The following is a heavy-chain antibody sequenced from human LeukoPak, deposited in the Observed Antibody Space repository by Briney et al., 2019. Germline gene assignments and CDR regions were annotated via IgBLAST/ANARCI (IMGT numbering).Heavy chain of an antibody. CDR3: ARVSPYGDFDY. J-gene: IGHJ4*02. D-gene: IGHD4-17*01. CDR2: IYYSGST. Sequence: PGGSLRLSCAASGFTFSDYWMHWVRQPPGKGLEWIGYIYYSGSTNYNPSLKSRVTISVDTSKNQFSLKLSSVTAADTAVYYCARVSPYGDFDYWGQGTLVTVSS. V-gene: IGHV4-59*01. CDR1: GFTFSDYW.